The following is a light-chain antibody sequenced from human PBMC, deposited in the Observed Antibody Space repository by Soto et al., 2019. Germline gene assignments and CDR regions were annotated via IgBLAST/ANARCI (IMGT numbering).Light chain of an antibody. J-gene: IGKJ1*01. V-gene: IGKV3-20*01. Sequence: EIVLTQSPGTLSLSPGERATLSCRASQSIISSYLAWYQQKPGQAPRLLISGTISRATGIPDRLSGSGSGTDFTLTISRLEPEDFAVYYCQQYGSPLWTFGQGTKVEIK. CDR3: QQYGSPLWT. CDR2: GTI. CDR1: QSIISSY.